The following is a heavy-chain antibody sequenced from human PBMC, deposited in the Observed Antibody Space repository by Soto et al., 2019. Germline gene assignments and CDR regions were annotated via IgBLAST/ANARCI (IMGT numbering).Heavy chain of an antibody. Sequence: EVPLVESGGGLVKPGGSLRLSCATSEFTFSSYSMNQVRQAPAQELEWDSSISSSSSYIYYVYTVKGRSTISRDNTKNELYPKLNSLRAEDTAVDYCATVSTGCYGDVCYLDYWGQGTLVTVSS. CDR2: ISSSSSYI. CDR3: ATVSTGCYGDVCYLDY. CDR1: EFTFSSYS. J-gene: IGHJ4*02. V-gene: IGHV3-21*01. D-gene: IGHD2-2*01.